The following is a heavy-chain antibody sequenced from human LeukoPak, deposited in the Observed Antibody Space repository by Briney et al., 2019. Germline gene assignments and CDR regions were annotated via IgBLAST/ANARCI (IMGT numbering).Heavy chain of an antibody. Sequence: GGSLRLSCAASGFTFSSYAMSWVRQAPGKGLEWVSVISGSGGSTYYADSVKGRFTISRDNSKNTLYLQMNSLRAEDTAVYYCARDKSSSSWSSFNGYGMDVWGQGTTVTVSS. D-gene: IGHD6-13*01. CDR1: GFTFSSYA. J-gene: IGHJ6*02. V-gene: IGHV3-23*01. CDR3: ARDKSSSSWSSFNGYGMDV. CDR2: ISGSGGST.